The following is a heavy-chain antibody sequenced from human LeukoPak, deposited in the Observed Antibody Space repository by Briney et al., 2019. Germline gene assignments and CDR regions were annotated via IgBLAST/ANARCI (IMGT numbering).Heavy chain of an antibody. CDR3: ARDSPGYFDY. J-gene: IGHJ4*02. D-gene: IGHD1-14*01. CDR2: ISSSSSYI. CDR1: GFTFSSYS. Sequence: GGSLRLSCAASGFTFSSYSMNWVRQAPGKGLEWVSSISSSSSYIYYADSVKGRFTISRDNAKNSLYLQMNSLRAGDTAVYYCARDSPGYFDYWGQGTLVTVSS. V-gene: IGHV3-21*01.